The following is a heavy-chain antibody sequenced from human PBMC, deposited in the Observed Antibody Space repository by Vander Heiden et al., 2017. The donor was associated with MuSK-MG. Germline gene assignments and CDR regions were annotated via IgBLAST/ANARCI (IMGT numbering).Heavy chain of an antibody. V-gene: IGHV3-53*02. CDR3: ARAPGGAADY. J-gene: IGHJ4*02. D-gene: IGHD2-15*01. Sequence: EVQLVETGGGLIQPGGSLRLPCAASGFTVSSNYMSWVRQAPGRGLEWVSVIYSGGSTYYADSVKGRFTISRDNSKNTLYLKMNSLRAEDTAVYYCARAPGGAADYWGQGTLVTVSS. CDR2: IYSGGST. CDR1: GFTVSSNY.